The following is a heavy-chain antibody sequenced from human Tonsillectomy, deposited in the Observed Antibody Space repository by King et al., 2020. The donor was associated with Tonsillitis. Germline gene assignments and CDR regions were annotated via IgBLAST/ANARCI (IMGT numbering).Heavy chain of an antibody. CDR2: IYYTGST. CDR3: AKARNWFDP. Sequence: VQLQESGPGLVKPSETLSLTCTVSGGSISYYYWSWIRQPPGRGLEWIGYIYYTGSTNYNPSLKSRVTISVDTSKNQFSLKLRSVTAADTAVYYCAKARNWFDPSGQGALGTVSP. CDR1: GGSISYYY. J-gene: IGHJ5*02. V-gene: IGHV4-59*01.